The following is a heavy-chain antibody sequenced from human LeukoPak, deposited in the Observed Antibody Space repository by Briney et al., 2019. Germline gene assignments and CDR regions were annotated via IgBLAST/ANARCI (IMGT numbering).Heavy chain of an antibody. CDR2: IYYSQNT. Sequence: SDTLSLTCTVSGGSISSSSAYWGWIRQPPGKGLEWLASIYYSQNTYYNPSLKSRVTISADTSKNQFSLTLGSVSATDTAVYYCVSPRGFSYGYFDYWGQGTLVTVSS. CDR3: VSPRGFSYGYFDY. V-gene: IGHV4-39*01. J-gene: IGHJ4*02. CDR1: GGSISSSSAY. D-gene: IGHD5-18*01.